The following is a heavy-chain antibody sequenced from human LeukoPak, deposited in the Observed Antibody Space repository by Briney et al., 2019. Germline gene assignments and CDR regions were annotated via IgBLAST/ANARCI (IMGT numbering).Heavy chain of an antibody. Sequence: EASVKVSCKASGYTFTNYGVTWVRQAPGQGLEWMGWISAYNGNTNYAQKLQGRVTMTTDTSTTTAYMELRSLRSDDTAVYYCARRRDGENWYFDLWGRGTLVTVSS. CDR1: GYTFTNYG. CDR2: ISAYNGNT. D-gene: IGHD3-3*01. J-gene: IGHJ2*01. CDR3: ARRRDGENWYFDL. V-gene: IGHV1-18*01.